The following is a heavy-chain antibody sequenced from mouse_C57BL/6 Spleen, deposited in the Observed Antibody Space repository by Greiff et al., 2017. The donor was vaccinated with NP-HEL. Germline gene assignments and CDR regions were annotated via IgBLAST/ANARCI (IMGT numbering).Heavy chain of an antibody. D-gene: IGHD1-1*01. CDR3: ARGGYGSSAFAY. J-gene: IGHJ3*01. CDR1: GYTFTDYY. V-gene: IGHV1-19*01. Sequence: VQLQQSGPVLVKPGASVKMSCKASGYTFTDYYMNWVKQSHGKSLEWIGVINPYNGGTSYNQKFKGKATLTVDKSSSTAYMELNSLTSEDSAVYYCARGGYGSSAFAYWGQGTLVTVSA. CDR2: INPYNGGT.